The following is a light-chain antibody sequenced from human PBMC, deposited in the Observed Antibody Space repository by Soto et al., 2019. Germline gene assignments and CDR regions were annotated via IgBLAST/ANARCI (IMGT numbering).Light chain of an antibody. CDR3: QQYGSSPYT. CDR1: QSISSSY. J-gene: IGKJ2*01. V-gene: IGKV3-20*01. Sequence: EIVLTQSPATLSLSPGKRATLSCRASQSISSSYLAWYQQKPGQAPRLLMYGASSRATGIPDRFSGSGSGTDFTLTISRLEPADFAVYSCQQYGSSPYTFGQGTKLEIK. CDR2: GAS.